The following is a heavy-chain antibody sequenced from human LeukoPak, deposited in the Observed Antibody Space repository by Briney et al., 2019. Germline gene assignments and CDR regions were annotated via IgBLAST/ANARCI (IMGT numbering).Heavy chain of an antibody. CDR1: GGSISSGGYY. J-gene: IGHJ4*02. V-gene: IGHV4-30-2*01. D-gene: IGHD1-14*01. CDR3: ARATGKFDY. CDR2: IYHSGST. Sequence: SETLSLTCTVSGGSISSGGYYWSWIRQPPGKGLEWIGYIYHSGSTYYNPSLKSRVTISVDRSKNQFSLKLSSVTAADTAVYYCARATGKFDYWGQGTLVTVSS.